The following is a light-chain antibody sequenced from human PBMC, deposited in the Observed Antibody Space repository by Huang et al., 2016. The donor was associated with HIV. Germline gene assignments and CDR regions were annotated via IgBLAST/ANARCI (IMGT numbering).Light chain of an antibody. V-gene: IGKV1-16*01. CDR2: SAS. J-gene: IGKJ2*01. Sequence: DIQMTQSPSSLSASVGDRVTVTCWASQGISNYLAWFQQKPGKAPKSLIYSASSLESGVPARFSGSGSGTDFTLTISGLQPDDSATYYCHQYYSFPYTFGQGTKLEIK. CDR1: QGISNY. CDR3: HQYYSFPYT.